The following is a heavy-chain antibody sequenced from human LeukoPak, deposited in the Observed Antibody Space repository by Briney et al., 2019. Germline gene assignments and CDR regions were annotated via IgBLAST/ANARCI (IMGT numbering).Heavy chain of an antibody. CDR3: ARGWSIYSSGWYQGGYYFDY. Sequence: EASVKVSCKASGYTFTSYYMHWVRQAPGQGLEWMGIINPSGGSTSYARKFQGRVTMTRDTSTSTVYMELSSLRSEDTAVYYCARGWSIYSSGWYQGGYYFDYWGQGTLVTVSS. D-gene: IGHD6-19*01. CDR2: INPSGGST. V-gene: IGHV1-46*01. CDR1: GYTFTSYY. J-gene: IGHJ4*02.